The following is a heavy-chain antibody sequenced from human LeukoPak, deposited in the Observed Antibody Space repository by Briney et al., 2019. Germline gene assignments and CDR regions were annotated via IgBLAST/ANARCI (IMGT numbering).Heavy chain of an antibody. V-gene: IGHV3-30*02. J-gene: IGHJ4*02. Sequence: PGGSLRLSCAASGFTFSTYGMHWVRQAPGKGLEWVAFIRYDGSNKYYADSVKGRFTISRDNSKNTLYLQMNSLRAEDTAVYYCANFGGNAESGFDYWGQGTLVTVSS. CDR2: IRYDGSNK. CDR1: GFTFSTYG. D-gene: IGHD4-23*01. CDR3: ANFGGNAESGFDY.